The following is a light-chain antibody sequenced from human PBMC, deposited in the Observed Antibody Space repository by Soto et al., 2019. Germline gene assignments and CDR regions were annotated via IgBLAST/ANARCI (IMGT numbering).Light chain of an antibody. J-gene: IGKJ2*01. CDR3: QQYGSSPYT. V-gene: IGKV3-20*01. CDR1: QSVSSSY. CDR2: GAS. Sequence: EIVLTQSPGTLSLSPGERATLSCRASQSVSSSYLAWYQQKPGQAPRLLIYGASSRATGIPDRFSGSGSGTDFPPTISRLEPEDLAVYYCQQYGSSPYTFGRGTKLEIK.